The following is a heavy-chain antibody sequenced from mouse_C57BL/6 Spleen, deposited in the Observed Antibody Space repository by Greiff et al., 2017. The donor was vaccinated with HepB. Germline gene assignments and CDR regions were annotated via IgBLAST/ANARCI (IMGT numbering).Heavy chain of an antibody. V-gene: IGHV1-82*01. CDR3: AREEDYYGSSPYYFDY. Sequence: QVQLKQSGPELVKPGASVKISCKASGYAFSSSWMNWVKQRPGKGLEWIGRIYPGDGDTNYNGKFKGKATLTADKSSSTAYMQLSSLTSEDSAVYVCAREEDYYGSSPYYFDYWGQGTTLTVSS. D-gene: IGHD1-1*01. J-gene: IGHJ2*01. CDR1: GYAFSSSW. CDR2: IYPGDGDT.